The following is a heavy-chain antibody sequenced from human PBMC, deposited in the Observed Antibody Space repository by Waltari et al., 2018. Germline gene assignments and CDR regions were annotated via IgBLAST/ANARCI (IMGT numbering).Heavy chain of an antibody. Sequence: QVQLVESWGGVVQPGRSLRLSCAASGFTFSRFGMHWVRQAPGKGLEWVAVIWHDGSNEYYVDSVKGRFTISRDNTKNTLYLQMNSLRAEDSAVYYCASQSTTLFDYWGQGTLVTVSS. D-gene: IGHD2-15*01. CDR3: ASQSTTLFDY. J-gene: IGHJ4*02. V-gene: IGHV3-33*01. CDR2: IWHDGSNE. CDR1: GFTFSRFG.